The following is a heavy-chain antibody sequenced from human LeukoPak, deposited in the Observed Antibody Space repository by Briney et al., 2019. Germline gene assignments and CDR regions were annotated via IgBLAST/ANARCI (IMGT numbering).Heavy chain of an antibody. Sequence: PGGSLRLSCAASGFTFSSYAMSWVRQAPGKGLEWVSAISGSGGRTNYADAVKGRFTISRDNAKNTLFLQMNSLRVEDTAVYFCAKRGVVIRVILVGFHKEAYYFDSWGQGALVTVSS. D-gene: IGHD3-22*01. CDR3: AKRGVVIRVILVGFHKEAYYFDS. V-gene: IGHV3-23*01. CDR2: ISGSGGRT. CDR1: GFTFSSYA. J-gene: IGHJ4*02.